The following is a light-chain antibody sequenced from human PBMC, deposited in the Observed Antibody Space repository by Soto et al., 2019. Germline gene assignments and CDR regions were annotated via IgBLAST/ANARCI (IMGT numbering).Light chain of an antibody. J-gene: IGLJ2*01. V-gene: IGLV1-47*01. CDR1: SSNIGSNY. CDR2: RNN. CDR3: AAWDDSLSVVV. Sequence: QLVLTQPPSASGTPGQRVTISCSGSSSNIGSNYVYWYQQLPGTAPKLLIYRNNQRPSGVPDRFSGSNSGTSASLAISGLRHEDEADYYCAAWDDSLSVVVFGGGTKLTVL.